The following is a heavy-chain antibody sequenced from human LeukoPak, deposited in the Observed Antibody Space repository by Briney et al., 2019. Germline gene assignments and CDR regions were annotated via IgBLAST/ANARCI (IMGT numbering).Heavy chain of an antibody. D-gene: IGHD2-2*01. CDR1: GFTFSDYY. Sequence: GGSLRLSCAASGFTFSDYYVSWIRQAPGKGLEWVSYISSSGSTIYYADSVKGRFTISRDNAKNSLYLQMNSLRAEDTAVYYCARDLRYCSSTSCYETTPYYYYGMDVWGQGTTVTVSS. CDR3: ARDLRYCSSTSCYETTPYYYYGMDV. J-gene: IGHJ6*02. CDR2: ISSSGSTI. V-gene: IGHV3-11*01.